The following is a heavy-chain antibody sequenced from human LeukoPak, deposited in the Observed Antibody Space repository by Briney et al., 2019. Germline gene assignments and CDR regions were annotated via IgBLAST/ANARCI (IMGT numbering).Heavy chain of an antibody. CDR1: RGTFSSYA. Sequence: ASLKLSRTASRGTFSSYAMSWVRQAPGQGLEWMGGISPIFGTAHYAQKFLGRVTITADESTSTAYMELSSLRSEDTAVYYCARAPTVYQFDPWGQGTLVTVSS. D-gene: IGHD5/OR15-5a*01. CDR2: ISPIFGTA. CDR3: ARAPTVYQFDP. J-gene: IGHJ5*02. V-gene: IGHV1-69*13.